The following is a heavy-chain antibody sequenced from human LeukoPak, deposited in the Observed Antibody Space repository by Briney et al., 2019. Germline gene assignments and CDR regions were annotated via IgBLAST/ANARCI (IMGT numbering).Heavy chain of an antibody. CDR3: ARDQYYDFWSGYYTPNDSQYYFDY. V-gene: IGHV3-48*03. Sequence: GGSLRLSCAASGFTFSSYEMNWVRQAPGKGLEWVSYISSSGSTIYYADSVKGRFTISRDNAKNSLYLQMNSLRAEDTAVYYCARDQYYDFWSGYYTPNDSQYYFDYWGQGTLVTVSS. D-gene: IGHD3-3*01. CDR1: GFTFSSYE. CDR2: ISSSGSTI. J-gene: IGHJ4*02.